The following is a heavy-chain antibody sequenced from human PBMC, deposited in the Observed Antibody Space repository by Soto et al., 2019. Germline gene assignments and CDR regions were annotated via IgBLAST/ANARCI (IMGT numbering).Heavy chain of an antibody. Sequence: PGESLTISCKGSGYSFTSYWIGWVRQMPGKGLEWMGIIYPGDSDTRYSPSFQGQVTISADKSISTAYLQWSSLKASDTAMYYCARLETPMTTVTDDAFDIWGQGTMVTVSS. CDR3: ARLETPMTTVTDDAFDI. J-gene: IGHJ3*02. CDR2: IYPGDSDT. CDR1: GYSFTSYW. D-gene: IGHD4-17*01. V-gene: IGHV5-51*01.